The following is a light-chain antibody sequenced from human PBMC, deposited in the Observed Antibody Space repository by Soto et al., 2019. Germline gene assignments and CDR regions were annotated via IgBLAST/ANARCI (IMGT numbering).Light chain of an antibody. V-gene: IGKV1-39*01. J-gene: IGKJ4*01. Sequence: DIQMTQSPSSLSASVGDRVTITCRASQSVTRYLNWYQHKPGKAPKLLIYAASTLQSGVPSRFSGSGSETDFTLTISSLQPEDFATYYCQQVSTTPSSLTFGVGTKVEIK. CDR3: QQVSTTPSSLT. CDR1: QSVTRY. CDR2: AAS.